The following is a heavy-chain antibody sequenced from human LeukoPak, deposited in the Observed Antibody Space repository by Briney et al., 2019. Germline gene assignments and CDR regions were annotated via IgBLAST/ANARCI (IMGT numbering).Heavy chain of an antibody. Sequence: PGRSLRLSCAASGFTFSSYAMHWVRQAPGKGLEWVAVISYDGSNKYYADSVKGRFTISRDNSKNTLYLQMNSLRAEDTAVYYCARDRGSISSLFDYWGQGTLVTVSS. CDR1: GFTFSSYA. D-gene: IGHD3-10*01. CDR3: ARDRGSISSLFDY. J-gene: IGHJ4*02. V-gene: IGHV3-30-3*01. CDR2: ISYDGSNK.